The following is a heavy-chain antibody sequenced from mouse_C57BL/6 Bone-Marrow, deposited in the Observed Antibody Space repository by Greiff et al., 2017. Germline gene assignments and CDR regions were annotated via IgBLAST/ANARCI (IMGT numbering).Heavy chain of an antibody. V-gene: IGHV1-22*01. Sequence: EVQLVESGPELVKPGASVKMSCKASGYTFTDYNMHWVKQSHGKSLEWIGYINPNNGGTSYNQKFKGKATLTVNKSSSTAYMELRSLTSEDSAVXYCAREGGKNWYFDVWGTGTTVTVSS. J-gene: IGHJ1*03. CDR1: GYTFTDYN. CDR2: INPNNGGT. CDR3: AREGGKNWYFDV.